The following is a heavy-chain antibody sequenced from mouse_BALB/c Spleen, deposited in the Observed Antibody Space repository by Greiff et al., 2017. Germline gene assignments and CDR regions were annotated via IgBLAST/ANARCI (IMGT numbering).Heavy chain of an antibody. V-gene: IGHV2-9*02. Sequence: VKLVESGPGLVAPSQSLSITCTVSGFSLTSYGVHWVRQPPGKGLEWLGVIWAGGSTNYNSALMSRLSISKDNSKSQVFLKMNSLQTDDTAMYYCARSYYGNYHGAWFAYWGQGTLVTVSA. CDR2: IWAGGST. D-gene: IGHD2-10*01. J-gene: IGHJ3*01. CDR1: GFSLTSYG. CDR3: ARSYYGNYHGAWFAY.